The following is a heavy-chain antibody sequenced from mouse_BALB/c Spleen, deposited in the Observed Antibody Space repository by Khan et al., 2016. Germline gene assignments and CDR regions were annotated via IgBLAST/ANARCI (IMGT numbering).Heavy chain of an antibody. D-gene: IGHD1-1*01. J-gene: IGHJ3*01. V-gene: IGHV3-2*02. CDR1: GYLITSDYA. CDR3: TNLIYFYGCRFAY. Sequence: EVQLQESGPGLVKPSQSLSLTCTVSGYLITSDYAWNWIRQFPGNKLEWMGYISYSGSTSHNPSLKSRISINRDTSKNQFFLQLNSVTTEATAPYCCTNLIYFYGCRFAYCVRVPLITDSA. CDR2: ISYSGST.